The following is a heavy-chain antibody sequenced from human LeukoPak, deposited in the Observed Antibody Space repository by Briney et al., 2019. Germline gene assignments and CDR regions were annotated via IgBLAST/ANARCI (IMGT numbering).Heavy chain of an antibody. CDR1: GFTFSSYW. Sequence: GGSLRLSCAASGFTFSSYWMSWVRQAPGKGQEWVANIKQDGSEKYYVDSVKGRFTISRDNAKNSLYLQMNSLRAEDTAVYYCARNGGLNWFDPWGQGTLVTVSS. CDR3: ARNGGLNWFDP. CDR2: IKQDGSEK. V-gene: IGHV3-7*01. J-gene: IGHJ5*02. D-gene: IGHD2-8*01.